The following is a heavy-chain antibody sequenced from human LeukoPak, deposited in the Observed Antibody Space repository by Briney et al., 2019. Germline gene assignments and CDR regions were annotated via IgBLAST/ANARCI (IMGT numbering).Heavy chain of an antibody. J-gene: IGHJ4*02. Sequence: SETLSLTCTVSGGSISSGGYSWSWIRQPPGKGLEWIGYIYHSGSTYYNPSLKSRVTISVDRSKNQFSLKLSSVTAADTAVYYCASHAVEMATGDYWGQGTLVTVSS. CDR1: GGSISSGGYS. CDR2: IYHSGST. D-gene: IGHD5-24*01. CDR3: ASHAVEMATGDY. V-gene: IGHV4-30-2*01.